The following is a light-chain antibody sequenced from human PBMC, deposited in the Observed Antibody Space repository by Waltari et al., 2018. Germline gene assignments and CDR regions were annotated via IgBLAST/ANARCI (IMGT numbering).Light chain of an antibody. J-gene: IGLJ3*02. CDR3: MIWHSSAWV. CDR1: SGINVGSYR. CDR2: YKSDSDK. V-gene: IGLV5-45*03. Sequence: QAVLTQPSSLSASPGASASLTCTLRSGINVGSYRIYWYQQKPGSPPQYLLRYKSDSDKRQGSEVPSRLTGSKDASANAGILLIAGLQSEDEADYYCMIWHSSAWVFGGGTKLTVL.